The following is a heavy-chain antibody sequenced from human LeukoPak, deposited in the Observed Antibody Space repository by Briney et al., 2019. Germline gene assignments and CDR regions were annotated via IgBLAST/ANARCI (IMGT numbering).Heavy chain of an antibody. CDR1: GFTFSDYY. CDR3: ARDSDYYDSSGREFDY. J-gene: IGHJ4*02. D-gene: IGHD3-22*01. V-gene: IGHV3-11*04. Sequence: GGSLRLSCAASGFTFSDYYMSWIRQAPGKGLEWVSYISSSGSTIYYADSVKGRFTISRDNAKNSLYLQMNSLRAEDTAVYYCARDSDYYDSSGREFDYWGQGTLVTVSS. CDR2: ISSSGSTI.